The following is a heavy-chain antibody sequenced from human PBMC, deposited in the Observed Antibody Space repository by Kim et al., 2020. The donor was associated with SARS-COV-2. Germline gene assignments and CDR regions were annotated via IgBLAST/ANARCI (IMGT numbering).Heavy chain of an antibody. Sequence: YADSVKGRFTISRDNAKNSLYLQMNSLRAEDTALYYCAKGRRWLQFLVGYWGQGTLVTVSS. J-gene: IGHJ4*02. V-gene: IGHV3-9*01. CDR3: AKGRRWLQFLVGY. D-gene: IGHD5-12*01.